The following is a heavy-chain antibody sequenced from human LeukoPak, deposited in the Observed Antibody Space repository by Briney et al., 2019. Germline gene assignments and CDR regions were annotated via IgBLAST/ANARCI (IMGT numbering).Heavy chain of an antibody. Sequence: SVKVSCKASGYTFTSYGISWVRQAPGQGLEWMGRIIPILGIANYAQKFQGRVTITADKSTSTAYMELSSLRSEDTAVYYCASWTYYYDSSGYYPFDYWGQGTLVTVSS. CDR2: IIPILGIA. V-gene: IGHV1-69*04. J-gene: IGHJ4*02. CDR3: ASWTYYYDSSGYYPFDY. D-gene: IGHD3-22*01. CDR1: GYTFTSYG.